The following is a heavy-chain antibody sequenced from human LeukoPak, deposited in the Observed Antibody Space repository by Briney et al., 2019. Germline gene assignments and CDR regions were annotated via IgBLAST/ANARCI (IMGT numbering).Heavy chain of an antibody. CDR2: INPSGGST. V-gene: IGHV1-46*01. CDR1: GYTFTSYF. D-gene: IGHD3-16*01. J-gene: IGHJ2*01. CDR3: ARADGGYAYWYFDL. Sequence: ASVKVSCKASGYTFTSYFMHWARQAPGQGLEWMGIINPSGGSTSYAQKFQGRVTMTRDTATSTVYMELSSLRSEDTAVYYCARADGGYAYWYFDLWGRGTLVTVSS.